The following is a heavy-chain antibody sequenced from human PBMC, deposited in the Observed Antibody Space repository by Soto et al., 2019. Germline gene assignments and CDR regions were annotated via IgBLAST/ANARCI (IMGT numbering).Heavy chain of an antibody. CDR3: ARDRGCSGGSCYEAFDI. D-gene: IGHD2-15*01. CDR1: GYTFTGYY. V-gene: IGHV1-2*04. Sequence: VASVKVSCKASGYTFTGYYMHWVRQAPGQGLEWMGWINPNSGGTNYAQKFQGWVTMTRDTSISTAYMELSRLRSDDTAVYYCARDRGCSGGSCYEAFDIWGQGTMVTVSS. J-gene: IGHJ3*02. CDR2: INPNSGGT.